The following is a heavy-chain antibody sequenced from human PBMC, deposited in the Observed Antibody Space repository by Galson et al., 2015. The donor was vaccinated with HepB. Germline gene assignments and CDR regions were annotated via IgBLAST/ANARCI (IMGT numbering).Heavy chain of an antibody. CDR2: ISAYNGNT. D-gene: IGHD2-2*01. CDR1: GYTFTSYG. Sequence: SVKVSCKASGYTFTSYGISWVRQAPGQGLEWMGWISAYNGNTNYAQKLQGRVTITADESTSTAYMELSSLRSEDTAVYYCARLGCVRTSCYVPVDWGQGTLVTVSS. V-gene: IGHV1-18*04. J-gene: IGHJ4*02. CDR3: ARLGCVRTSCYVPVD.